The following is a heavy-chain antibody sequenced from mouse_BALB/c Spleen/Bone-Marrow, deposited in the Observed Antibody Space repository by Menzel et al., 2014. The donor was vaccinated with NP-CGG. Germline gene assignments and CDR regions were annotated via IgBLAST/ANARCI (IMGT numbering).Heavy chain of an antibody. CDR3: ASPSDGNPFAY. J-gene: IGHJ3*01. V-gene: IGHV1S126*01. CDR1: GYSFTSYW. Sequence: VKLQESGPQLVRPGASVKISCKASGYSFTSYWMHWVKQRPGQGLEWIGMIDHSDSETRLNQKFKDKATLTVDKSSSTAYMQLSSPTSEDSAVYYCASPSDGNPFAYWGQGTLVTVSA. CDR2: IDHSDSET. D-gene: IGHD2-1*01.